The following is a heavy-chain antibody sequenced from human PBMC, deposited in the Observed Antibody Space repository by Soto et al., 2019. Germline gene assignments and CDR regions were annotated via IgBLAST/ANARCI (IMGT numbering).Heavy chain of an antibody. Sequence: SETLSLTCAVYGGSFSGYYWSWIRQPPGKGLEWIGEINHSGSTNYNPSLKGRVTMSVDTSKNHFSLKLISVTTADTAVYFCAREGNLGRWIQPLDSWGQGTLVTSPQ. CDR3: AREGNLGRWIQPLDS. CDR1: GGSFSGYY. J-gene: IGHJ4*02. D-gene: IGHD2-2*03. V-gene: IGHV4-34*01. CDR2: INHSGST.